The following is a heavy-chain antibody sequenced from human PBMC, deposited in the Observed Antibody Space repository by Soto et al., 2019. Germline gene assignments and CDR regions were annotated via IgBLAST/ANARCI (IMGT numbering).Heavy chain of an antibody. J-gene: IGHJ4*02. D-gene: IGHD2-2*01. CDR3: AKGSASSRPYFFDY. CDR2: ITDSGGSA. Sequence: VVPMRLSCAASGVTFRSYARSWVRKAPGKGLEWVSAITDSGGSAYHADSVKGRFTISRDNAKNTLYLQMSSLRAEDTAVYYCAKGSASSRPYFFDYWGQGTLVTVSS. CDR1: GVTFRSYA. V-gene: IGHV3-23*01.